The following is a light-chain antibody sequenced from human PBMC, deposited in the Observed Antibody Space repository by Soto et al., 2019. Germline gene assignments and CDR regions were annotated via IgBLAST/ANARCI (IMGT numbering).Light chain of an antibody. CDR2: GNS. CDR3: QSYDSSRSGSV. V-gene: IGLV1-40*01. J-gene: IGLJ7*01. CDR1: SSNIGAGYD. Sequence: QSVLTQPPSVSGAPGQRVTISCTGSSSNIGAGYDVHWYQQLPGTAPKLLIYGNSNRPSGVPDRFSGSKSGTSASLAITGLQAEEEADYYYQSYDSSRSGSVFGGGTQLTVL.